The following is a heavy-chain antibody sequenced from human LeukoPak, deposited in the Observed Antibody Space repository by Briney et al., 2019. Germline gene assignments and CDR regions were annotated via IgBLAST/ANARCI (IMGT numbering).Heavy chain of an antibody. CDR3: AGYLYGYHDAFDI. Sequence: NHGESLKISCKGSGYSFTSYWIGWVRQMPGKGLEWMGIIYPGDSDTRYSPSFQGQVTISADKSISTAYLQWSSLKASDTAMYYCAGYLYGYHDAFDIWGQGTMVTVSS. CDR2: IYPGDSDT. V-gene: IGHV5-51*01. D-gene: IGHD5-18*01. J-gene: IGHJ3*02. CDR1: GYSFTSYW.